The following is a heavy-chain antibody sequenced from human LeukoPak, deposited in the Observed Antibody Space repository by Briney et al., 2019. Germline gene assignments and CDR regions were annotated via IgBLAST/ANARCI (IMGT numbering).Heavy chain of an antibody. Sequence: PGGSLRLSCAASGFTFSSYEMNWVRQAPGKGLEWVSSISSTSSYIYYADSVKGRFTISRDNAKNLLYLQMNSLRAEDTAVYYCAREGFPAAYDYWGQGTLVTVSS. D-gene: IGHD2-15*01. CDR2: ISSTSSYI. J-gene: IGHJ4*02. V-gene: IGHV3-21*01. CDR3: AREGFPAAYDY. CDR1: GFTFSSYE.